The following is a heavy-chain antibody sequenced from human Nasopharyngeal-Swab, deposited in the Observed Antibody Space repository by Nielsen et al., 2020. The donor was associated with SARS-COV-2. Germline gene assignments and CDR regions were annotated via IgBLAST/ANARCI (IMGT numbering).Heavy chain of an antibody. CDR2: INPNSGGT. D-gene: IGHD6-19*01. CDR1: GYTFTGYY. Sequence: ASVKVSCKASGYTFTGYYMHWVRPAPPQGLEWMGWINPNSGGTNYAQNFQGRVTMTRDTSISTAYMELSRLRSDDTAVYYCARGSAVAGLGMRDAFEIWGQGTMVTVSS. J-gene: IGHJ3*02. V-gene: IGHV1-2*02. CDR3: ARGSAVAGLGMRDAFEI.